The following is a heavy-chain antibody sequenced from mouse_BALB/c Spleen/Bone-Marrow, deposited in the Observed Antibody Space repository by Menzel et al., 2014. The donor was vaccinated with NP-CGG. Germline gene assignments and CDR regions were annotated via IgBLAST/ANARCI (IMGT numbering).Heavy chain of an antibody. CDR3: ARDDGFAY. D-gene: IGHD2-12*01. CDR1: GYAFSSYW. V-gene: IGHV1-80*01. Sequence: QVQLKESGAELVRPGSSVKISCKASGYAFSSYWMNWGKQRPGQGLEWIGQIYPGDGDTNYNGKFKGKATLTADKSSSTAYMQLSSLTSEDSAVYFCARDDGFAYWGQGTLVTVSA. CDR2: IYPGDGDT. J-gene: IGHJ3*01.